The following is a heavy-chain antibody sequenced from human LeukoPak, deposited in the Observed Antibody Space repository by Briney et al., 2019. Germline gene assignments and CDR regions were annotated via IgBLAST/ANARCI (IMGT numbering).Heavy chain of an antibody. CDR1: GYTLTELS. CDR2: FDPEDGET. J-gene: IGHJ5*02. V-gene: IGHV1-24*01. CDR3: ATGYSGGYSGWWFDP. Sequence: ASVNVSCTVSGYTLTELSMHWVRQAPGKGLEWMGGFDPEDGETIYAQKFQGRVTMTEDTSTDTAYMELSSLRSEDTAVYYCATGYSGGYSGWWFDPWGQGTLVTVSS. D-gene: IGHD1-26*01.